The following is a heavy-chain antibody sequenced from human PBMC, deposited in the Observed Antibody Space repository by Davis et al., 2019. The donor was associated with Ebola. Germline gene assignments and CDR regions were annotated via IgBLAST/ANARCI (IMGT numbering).Heavy chain of an antibody. CDR3: VKDQYSSSWEFDY. CDR1: VITFSSYA. J-gene: IGHJ4*02. V-gene: IGHV3-64D*06. CDR2: ISSNGGST. D-gene: IGHD6-13*01. Sequence: GESLKISCTDSVITFSSYAMTWVRQAPGKGLEYVSAISSNGGSTYYADSVKGRFTISRDNSKNTLYLQMSSLRAEDTAVYYCVKDQYSSSWEFDYWGQGTLVTVSS.